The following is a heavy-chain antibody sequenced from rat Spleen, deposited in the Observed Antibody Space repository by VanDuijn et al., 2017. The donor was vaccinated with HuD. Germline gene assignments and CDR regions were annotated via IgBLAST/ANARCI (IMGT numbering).Heavy chain of an antibody. CDR3: TTGGTD. V-gene: IGHV5-27*01. CDR2: ISTAGSNT. Sequence: EVQLVESGGGLVQPGGSLKLSCEASGFIFNRYYMVWVRQAPTKGLEWVAYISTAGSNTFYRDSVKGRFTISRDNAKSSLYLQMDSLRSEDTATYYCTTGGTDWGQGVMVTVSS. CDR1: GFIFNRYY. J-gene: IGHJ2*01.